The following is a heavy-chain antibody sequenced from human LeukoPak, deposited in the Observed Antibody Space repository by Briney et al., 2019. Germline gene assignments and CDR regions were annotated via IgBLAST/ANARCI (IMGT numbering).Heavy chain of an antibody. D-gene: IGHD3-10*01. CDR1: GGSISSYY. Sequence: PSETLSLTCTVSGGSISSYYWSWIRQPPGKGLEWIGYIYTSGSTNYNPSLKSRVTISVDTSKNQFSLKLSSVTAADMAVYYCARHRYGGNWFDPWGQGTLVTVSS. CDR2: IYTSGST. J-gene: IGHJ5*02. V-gene: IGHV4-4*09. CDR3: ARHRYGGNWFDP.